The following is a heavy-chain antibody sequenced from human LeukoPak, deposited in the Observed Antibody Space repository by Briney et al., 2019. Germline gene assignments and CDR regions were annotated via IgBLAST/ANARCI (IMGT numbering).Heavy chain of an antibody. CDR3: ARDRYIAVAGTNWFDP. D-gene: IGHD6-19*01. Sequence: PSETLSLTCTVSGGSISSSSYYWGWIRQPPGKGLEWIGSIYYSGSTYYNPSLKSRVTISVDTSKNQFSLKLSSVTAADTAVYYCARDRYIAVAGTNWFDPWGQGTLVTVSS. J-gene: IGHJ5*02. CDR1: GGSISSSSYY. CDR2: IYYSGST. V-gene: IGHV4-39*07.